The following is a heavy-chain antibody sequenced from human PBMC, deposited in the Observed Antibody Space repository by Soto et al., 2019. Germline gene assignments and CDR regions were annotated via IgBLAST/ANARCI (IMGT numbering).Heavy chain of an antibody. Sequence: PVESLKISCKGSGYSFSSFWINCLLQMPVKVLEWMGRIHPRDSDTDYSPSFQGNVTISVDNSINTAYLQWSSLKASDTAMYYCARLSALDIWGQGTMVTVSS. CDR3: ARLSALDI. J-gene: IGHJ3*02. V-gene: IGHV5-10-1*01. CDR2: IHPRDSDT. CDR1: GYSFSSFW.